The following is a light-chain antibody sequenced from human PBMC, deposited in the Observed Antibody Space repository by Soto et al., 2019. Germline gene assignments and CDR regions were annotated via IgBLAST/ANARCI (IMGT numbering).Light chain of an antibody. CDR1: SSNIGAGYD. V-gene: IGLV1-40*01. J-gene: IGLJ2*01. CDR2: VNS. CDR3: QSYDSSLSVV. Sequence: QSVLTQPPSVSGAQGQRVTISCTGSSSNIGAGYDVHWYQQLPGTAPKLLIYVNSNRPSGVPDRFSGSKSGTSASLAITGLQAEDEADYYCQSYDSSLSVVFGGGTKLTVL.